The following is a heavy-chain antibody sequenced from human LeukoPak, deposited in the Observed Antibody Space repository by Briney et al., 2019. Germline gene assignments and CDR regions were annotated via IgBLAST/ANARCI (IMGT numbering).Heavy chain of an antibody. V-gene: IGHV3-48*04. J-gene: IGHJ4*02. CDR3: ARGPHRLVGASPFDY. CDR2: ISISSSTI. CDR1: GFTFSTYS. Sequence: GGSLRLSCAASGFTFSTYSMNWVRQAPGKGLEWVSYISISSSTIYYADSVKGRFTISRDNAKNSLYLQMNSLRAEDTAVYYCARGPHRLVGASPFDYWGQGTLVTVSS. D-gene: IGHD1-26*01.